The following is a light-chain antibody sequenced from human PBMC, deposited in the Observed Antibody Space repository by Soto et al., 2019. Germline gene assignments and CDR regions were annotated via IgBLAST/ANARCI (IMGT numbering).Light chain of an antibody. CDR2: GAS. Sequence: EIVLTQSPGTLSLSPGERATLSCRASQSVRSNFLAWFQQKPGQAPRLLIFGASTRATGIPDRFSGSGSGTDFILTISRLGPEDFAVYYCQHYDDSTWTVGQGTKVDSK. J-gene: IGKJ1*01. CDR1: QSVRSNF. CDR3: QHYDDSTWT. V-gene: IGKV3-20*01.